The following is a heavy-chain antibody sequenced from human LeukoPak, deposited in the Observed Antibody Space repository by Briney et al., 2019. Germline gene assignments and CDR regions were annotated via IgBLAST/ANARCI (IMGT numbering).Heavy chain of an antibody. V-gene: IGHV3-53*01. D-gene: IGHD5-18*01. J-gene: IGHJ4*02. CDR2: IYSGGST. Sequence: GGSLRLSCAASGFTVSSNHMSWVRRAPGKGLEWVSVIYSGGSTYYADSVKGRFTISRDNSKNTLYLQMNSLSAEDTAVYYCARGVGVGYSYGLAYFDYWGQGTLVTVSS. CDR1: GFTVSSNH. CDR3: ARGVGVGYSYGLAYFDY.